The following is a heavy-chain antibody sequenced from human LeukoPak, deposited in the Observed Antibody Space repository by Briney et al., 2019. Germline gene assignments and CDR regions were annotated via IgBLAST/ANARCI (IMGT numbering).Heavy chain of an antibody. CDR2: INGDGSGP. CDR3: ARDGSLPDY. V-gene: IGHV3-74*01. J-gene: IGHJ4*02. D-gene: IGHD2-15*01. Sequence: PGGSLRLSHAASGFTFSSYWMHWVRQAPGKGPVWVSRINGDGSGPIYADSVKGRFTISRDNAKSTLYLQMNSLRAEDTAVYYCARDGSLPDYWGQGTLVTVSS. CDR1: GFTFSSYW.